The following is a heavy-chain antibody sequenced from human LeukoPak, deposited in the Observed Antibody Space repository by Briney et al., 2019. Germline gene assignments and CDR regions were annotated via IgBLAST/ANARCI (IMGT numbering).Heavy chain of an antibody. V-gene: IGHV3-23*01. D-gene: IGHD2-2*01. J-gene: IGHJ3*02. CDR3: AKEGYCSSTSCYFRDAFDI. CDR2: ISGSGGST. CDR1: GFTFSSYA. Sequence: GGSLRLSCAASGFTFSSYAMSWVRQAPGKGLEWVSAISGSGGSTYYADSVKGRFTISRDNSKNTLYLQMNSLRAEDTAVYYCAKEGYCSSTSCYFRDAFDIWGQGTMVTVSS.